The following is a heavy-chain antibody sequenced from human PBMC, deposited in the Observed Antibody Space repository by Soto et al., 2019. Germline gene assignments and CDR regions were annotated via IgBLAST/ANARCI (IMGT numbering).Heavy chain of an antibody. Sequence: GGSLRLSCAASGFTFSSYSMSWVRQAPGKGLEWVSAISGSGGSTYYADSVKGRFTISRDNSKNTLYLQMNSLRAEDTAVYYCAKLPLSYGSGADNFDYWGQGTLVTVSS. D-gene: IGHD3-10*01. CDR1: GFTFSSYS. CDR2: ISGSGGST. J-gene: IGHJ4*02. V-gene: IGHV3-23*01. CDR3: AKLPLSYGSGADNFDY.